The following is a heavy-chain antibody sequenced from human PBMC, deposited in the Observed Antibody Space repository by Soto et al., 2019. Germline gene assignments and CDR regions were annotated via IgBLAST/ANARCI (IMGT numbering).Heavy chain of an antibody. CDR3: AKGIAVAGTDGGDY. Sequence: GGSLRLSCAASGCTFSSYAMSWLRQAPGKGLEWVSAISGSGGSTYYADSVKGRFTISRDNSKNTLYLQMNSLRAEDTAVYYCAKGIAVAGTDGGDYWGQGTLVTVSS. CDR2: ISGSGGST. CDR1: GCTFSSYA. J-gene: IGHJ4*02. D-gene: IGHD6-19*01. V-gene: IGHV3-23*01.